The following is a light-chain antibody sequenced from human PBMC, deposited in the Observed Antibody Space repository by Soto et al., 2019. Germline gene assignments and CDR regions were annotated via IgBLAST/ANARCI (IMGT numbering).Light chain of an antibody. CDR1: SSDVGGYNY. J-gene: IGLJ1*01. CDR3: SSYAGSNYV. CDR2: EVS. Sequence: QSLLTQPPSASGCPGQSVTISCTGTSSDVGGYNYVSWYQQHPGKVPKLMIYEVSKRPSGVPDRFSGSKSGNTASLTVSGLQAEDEADYYCSSYAGSNYVFGTGTKVTVL. V-gene: IGLV2-8*01.